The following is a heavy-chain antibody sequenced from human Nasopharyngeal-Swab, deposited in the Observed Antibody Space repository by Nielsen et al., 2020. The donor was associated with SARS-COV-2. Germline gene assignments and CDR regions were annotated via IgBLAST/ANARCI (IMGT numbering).Heavy chain of an antibody. D-gene: IGHD1-26*01. J-gene: IGHJ5*02. V-gene: IGHV4-59*01. Sequence: WIRQPPGGGLEWIGYIYYSGSTNYNPSLKSRVTISVDTSKNQFSLKLSSVTAADTAVYYCARGIVGATDWGGWFDPWGQGTLVTVSS. CDR3: ARGIVGATDWGGWFDP. CDR2: IYYSGST.